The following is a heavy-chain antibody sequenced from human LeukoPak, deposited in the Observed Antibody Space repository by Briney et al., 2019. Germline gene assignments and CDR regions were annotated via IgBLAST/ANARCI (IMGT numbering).Heavy chain of an antibody. CDR3: ARDGPQRVYDFWSGYYGWFDP. Sequence: SETLSLTCTVYGYSMSSGYYGGWIRQHPGEGLGWIGNMYHSGSTYYNPCVKSRVTISVVTSKNQFSLKLSSVTAADTAVYYCARDGPQRVYDFWSGYYGWFDPGGQGTLVTVSS. D-gene: IGHD3-3*01. CDR1: GYSMSSGYY. V-gene: IGHV4-38-2*02. CDR2: MYHSGST. J-gene: IGHJ5*02.